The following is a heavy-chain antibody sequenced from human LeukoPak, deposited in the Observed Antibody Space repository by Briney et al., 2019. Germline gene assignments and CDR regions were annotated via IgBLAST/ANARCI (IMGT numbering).Heavy chain of an antibody. CDR3: ARAYYDFWSGYSDY. V-gene: IGHV3-23*01. J-gene: IGHJ4*02. CDR1: GFTFSSYA. CDR2: IKGSDGST. Sequence: GGSLRLSCAASGFTFSSYAMSWVRQAPGKGLEWISTIKGSDGSTYFADSVKGRFTISRDNAKNSLYLQMNSLRAEDTAVYYCARAYYDFWSGYSDYWGQGTLVTVSS. D-gene: IGHD3-3*01.